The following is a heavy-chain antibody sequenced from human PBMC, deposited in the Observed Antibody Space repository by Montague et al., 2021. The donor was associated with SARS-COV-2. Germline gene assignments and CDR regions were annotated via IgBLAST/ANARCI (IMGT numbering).Heavy chain of an antibody. CDR2: LYTSGST. J-gene: IGHJ6*02. CDR1: GGSISNYY. V-gene: IGHV4-4*07. D-gene: IGHD6-19*01. CDR3: ARESGYSSGWCYYYGMDV. Sequence: SETLSLTCTVSGGSISNYYWTWIQQPAGKGLEWIGRLYTSGSTTYNPSLKSRVTMSVDTSKNQFSLNVTSVTAADTAIYYCARESGYSSGWCYYYGMDVWGQGTTVTVS.